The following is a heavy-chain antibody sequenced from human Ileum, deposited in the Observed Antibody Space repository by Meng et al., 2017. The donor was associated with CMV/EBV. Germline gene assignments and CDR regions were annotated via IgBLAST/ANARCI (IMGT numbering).Heavy chain of an antibody. J-gene: IGHJ3*02. CDR2: ISGSGGST. CDR3: AKDSYYDFWSGYYRDDDAFDI. CDR1: GFTFSSYA. Sequence: GESLKISCAASGFTFSSYAMSWVRQAPGKGLEWVSAISGSGGSTYYADSVKGRFTIARDNSKNTLYLQMNSLRAEDTAVYYCAKDSYYDFWSGYYRDDDAFDIWGQGTMVTVS. D-gene: IGHD3-3*01. V-gene: IGHV3-23*01.